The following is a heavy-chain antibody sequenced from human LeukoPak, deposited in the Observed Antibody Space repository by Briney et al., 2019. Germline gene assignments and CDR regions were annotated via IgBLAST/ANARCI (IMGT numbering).Heavy chain of an antibody. D-gene: IGHD6-19*01. Sequence: ASVKVSCKASGYTFTGYYMHWVRQAPGQGLEWMGWINPNSGGTNYAQKFQGRVTMTRDTSISTAYMELSRLRSDDTAVYYCARASRYSSGWNRRGFDPWGQGTLVTVSS. CDR3: ARASRYSSGWNRRGFDP. V-gene: IGHV1-2*02. CDR1: GYTFTGYY. J-gene: IGHJ5*02. CDR2: INPNSGGT.